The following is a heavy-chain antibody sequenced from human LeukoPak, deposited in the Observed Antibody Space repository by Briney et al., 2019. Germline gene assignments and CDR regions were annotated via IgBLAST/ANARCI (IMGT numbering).Heavy chain of an antibody. Sequence: GASVKVSCKASGGTFSSYAISWVRQAPGQGLEWMGWISAYNGNTNYAQKLQGRVTMTTDTSTSTAYMELRSLRSDDTAVYYCARGEEVSHYDFWSGYGNFDYWGQGTLVTVSS. CDR2: ISAYNGNT. V-gene: IGHV1-18*01. J-gene: IGHJ4*02. CDR1: GGTFSSYA. D-gene: IGHD3-3*01. CDR3: ARGEEVSHYDFWSGYGNFDY.